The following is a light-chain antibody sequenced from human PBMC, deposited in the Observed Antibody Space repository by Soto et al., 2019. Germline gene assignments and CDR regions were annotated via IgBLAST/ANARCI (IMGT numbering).Light chain of an antibody. CDR3: HQRQSWPRT. Sequence: QPLATLYLSTGDRPTLSCRASQSVSSYLAWYQQKPGQAPRRRIYDASSRATGIPDRFSGSGSGTDFTLTISVVQPEDFALYYCHQRQSWPRTFGQGTDVQI. J-gene: IGKJ1*01. V-gene: IGKV3-11*01. CDR1: QSVSSY. CDR2: DAS.